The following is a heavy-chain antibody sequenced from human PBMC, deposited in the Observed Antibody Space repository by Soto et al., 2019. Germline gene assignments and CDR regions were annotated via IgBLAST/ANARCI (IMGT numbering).Heavy chain of an antibody. D-gene: IGHD3-3*01. CDR1: GYTFTSYD. V-gene: IGHV1-8*01. J-gene: IGHJ1*01. CDR3: ARGKPEWLLSWYFQH. Sequence: ASVKVSCKASGYTFTSYDINWVRQATGQGLEWMGWMNPNSGNTGYAQKFQGRVTMTRNTSISTGYMELSSLRSEDTVVYYCARGKPEWLLSWYFQHWGQGTLVTVSS. CDR2: MNPNSGNT.